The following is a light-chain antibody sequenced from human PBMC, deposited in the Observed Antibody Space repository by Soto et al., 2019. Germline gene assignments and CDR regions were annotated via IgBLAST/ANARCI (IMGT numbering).Light chain of an antibody. CDR2: KAS. J-gene: IGKJ1*01. CDR3: QQYESFPRT. V-gene: IGKV1-5*03. CDR1: QSNNY. Sequence: DIQMTQSPSTLSASVGDRVTITCRASQSNNYLAWYQQKPGKAPKLLIYKASTLESGVPSRFSGSGSGTEFTLSISSLQPDDFATDYCQQYESFPRTFGQGTKVEIK.